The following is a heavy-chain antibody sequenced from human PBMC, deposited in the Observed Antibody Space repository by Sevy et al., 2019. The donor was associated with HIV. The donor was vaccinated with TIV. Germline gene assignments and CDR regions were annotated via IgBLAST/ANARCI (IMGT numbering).Heavy chain of an antibody. D-gene: IGHD4-17*01. Sequence: GGSLRLSCAASGFTFDDYTMHWVRQPPGKGLEWVSLISWDGGSTYYADSVKGRFTISRDNSKNSLFLQMNSLRSEDTAFYYCAKLGGNSGDYDDYWGRGTLVTVSS. CDR3: AKLGGNSGDYDDY. CDR1: GFTFDDYT. CDR2: ISWDGGST. J-gene: IGHJ4*02. V-gene: IGHV3-43*01.